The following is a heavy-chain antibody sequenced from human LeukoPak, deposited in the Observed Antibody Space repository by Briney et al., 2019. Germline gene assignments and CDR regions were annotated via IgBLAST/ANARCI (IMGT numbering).Heavy chain of an antibody. D-gene: IGHD6-13*01. CDR3: AKDVGSWYPPNTYGIDV. J-gene: IGHJ6*02. CDR2: ISDSGGNT. Sequence: RGSLRLSCAASGFTFSSYAMGWVPQAPGKGLEWVSAISDSGGNTYYAESVKGRFTISRDNSKNTLYLQKNSLRAEDTAVYYCAKDVGSWYPPNTYGIDVWGQGTTVTVSS. CDR1: GFTFSSYA. V-gene: IGHV3-23*01.